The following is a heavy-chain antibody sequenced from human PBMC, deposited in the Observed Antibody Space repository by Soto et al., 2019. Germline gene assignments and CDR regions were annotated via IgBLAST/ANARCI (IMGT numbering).Heavy chain of an antibody. Sequence: PGGSLRLSCAASGFTISSYTMTWVRQASGKGLEWVSAITGSGTNTYYADSVKGRLTISTDKSTNTLYLQMSSLRAEDTAIYYCAKDDPGDFYSYYGLDVWGQGTTVTVSS. V-gene: IGHV3-23*01. D-gene: IGHD2-21*02. J-gene: IGHJ6*02. CDR1: GFTISSYT. CDR2: ITGSGTNT. CDR3: AKDDPGDFYSYYGLDV.